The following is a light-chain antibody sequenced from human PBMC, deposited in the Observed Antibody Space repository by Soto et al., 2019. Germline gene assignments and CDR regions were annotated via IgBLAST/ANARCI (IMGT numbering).Light chain of an antibody. CDR3: QQYYDWFT. V-gene: IGKV3D-15*01. Sequence: EMVLTQSPATLSVSPGERATLSCRASQSVRSNLAWYQQKPGQAPRLLMYDVSTRATGIPARFSGSGSGTEFTLTSSLLQSEDFAVYYGQQYYDWFTLGGGTAVEIK. J-gene: IGKJ4*01. CDR2: DVS. CDR1: QSVRSN.